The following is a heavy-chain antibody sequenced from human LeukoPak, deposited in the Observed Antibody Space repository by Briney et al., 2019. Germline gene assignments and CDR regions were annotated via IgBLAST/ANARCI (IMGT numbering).Heavy chain of an antibody. J-gene: IGHJ5*02. D-gene: IGHD6-13*01. CDR2: ISGSGGST. V-gene: IGHV3-23*01. CDR3: ARGGAAAGSLFDP. CDR1: GFTFSSYA. Sequence: GGSLRLSCAASGFTFSSYAMSWVRQAPGKGLEWVSAISGSGGSTYYADSVKGRFTISRDNAKNSLYLQMNSLRAEDTAVYYCARGGAAAGSLFDPWGQGTLVTVSS.